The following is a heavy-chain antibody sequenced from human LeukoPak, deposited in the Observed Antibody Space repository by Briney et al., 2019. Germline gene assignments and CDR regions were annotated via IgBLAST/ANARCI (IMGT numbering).Heavy chain of an antibody. CDR2: IYHSGST. CDR3: ARTADLSGGSAYNWFDP. CDR1: GYSISSGYY. J-gene: IGHJ5*02. Sequence: PSETLSLTCTVSGYSISSGYYWGWIRQPPGKGLEWIGSIYHSGSTYYNPSLKSRVTISVDTSKNQSSLKLSSVTAADTAVYYCARTADLSGGSAYNWFDPWGQGTLVTVSS. D-gene: IGHD3-10*01. V-gene: IGHV4-38-2*02.